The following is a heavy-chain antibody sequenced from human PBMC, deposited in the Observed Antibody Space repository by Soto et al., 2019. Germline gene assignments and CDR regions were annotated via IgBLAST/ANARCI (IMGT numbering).Heavy chain of an antibody. Sequence: PSETLSLTCTVSGVSISSGDYYWSWIRQPPGKGLEWIGYIFYSGSTYYNPSLRGRITISMDTSKNQFSLNLNSVTAADTAVYYCARAAFYVVTAASRGWFDPWGQGTQVTVSS. CDR2: IFYSGST. V-gene: IGHV4-30-4*08. D-gene: IGHD2-21*02. CDR3: ARAAFYVVTAASRGWFDP. J-gene: IGHJ5*02. CDR1: GVSISSGDYY.